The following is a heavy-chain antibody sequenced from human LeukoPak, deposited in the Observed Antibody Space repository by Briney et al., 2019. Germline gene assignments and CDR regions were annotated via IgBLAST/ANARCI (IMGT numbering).Heavy chain of an antibody. CDR3: ARDGLHTAHFDY. V-gene: IGHV3-48*02. CDR2: VSDSSDV. Sequence: GGSLGLSCAASGFTFSTYTMNWVRQAPGKGLEWVSTVSDSSDVHYSDSVKGRFTISRDNARNSLYLQMNSLRDEDTAVYYCARDGLHTAHFDYWGQGTLVTVSS. CDR1: GFTFSTYT. J-gene: IGHJ4*02. D-gene: IGHD5-18*01.